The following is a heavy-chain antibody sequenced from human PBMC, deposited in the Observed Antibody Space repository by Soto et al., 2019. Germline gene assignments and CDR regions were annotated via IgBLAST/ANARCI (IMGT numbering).Heavy chain of an antibody. V-gene: IGHV3-48*01. D-gene: IGHD4-4*01. CDR2: ISSSSSTI. J-gene: IGHJ6*03. CDR3: ARDRVASSNYVYYYYMDV. Sequence: PGGSLRLSCAASGFTFSSYSMNWVRQAPGKGLEWVSYISSSSSTIYYADSVKGRFTISRDNAKNSLYLQMNSLRAEDTAVYYCARDRVASSNYVYYYYMDVWGKGTTVTVSS. CDR1: GFTFSSYS.